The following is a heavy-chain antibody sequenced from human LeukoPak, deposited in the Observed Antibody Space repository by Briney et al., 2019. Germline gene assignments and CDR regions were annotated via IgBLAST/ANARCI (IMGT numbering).Heavy chain of an antibody. V-gene: IGHV3-30*04. J-gene: IGHJ4*02. D-gene: IGHD6-19*01. CDR1: GLTFSSYA. CDR2: ISYDGSNK. CDR3: ARGGRGWQWLVPFLDY. Sequence: PGRSLRLSCAASGLTFSSYAMHWVRQAPGKGLEWVAVISYDGSNKYYADSVKGRFTISRGNSKNTLYLQMNSLRAEDTAVYYCARGGRGWQWLVPFLDYWGQGTLVTVSS.